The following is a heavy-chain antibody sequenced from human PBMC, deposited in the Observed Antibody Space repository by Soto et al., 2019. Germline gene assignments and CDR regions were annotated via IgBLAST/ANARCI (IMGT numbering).Heavy chain of an antibody. V-gene: IGHV3-23*01. CDR1: GFTFSSYA. CDR3: AKDVGSYRSGWPQDY. D-gene: IGHD6-19*01. CDR2: ISGSGGST. J-gene: IGHJ4*02. Sequence: GGSLRLSCAASGFTFSSYAMSWVRQAPGKGLEWVSAISGSGGSTYYADSVKGRFTISRDNSKNTLYLQMNSLRAEDTAVYYCAKDVGSYRSGWPQDYWGQGTLVTVSS.